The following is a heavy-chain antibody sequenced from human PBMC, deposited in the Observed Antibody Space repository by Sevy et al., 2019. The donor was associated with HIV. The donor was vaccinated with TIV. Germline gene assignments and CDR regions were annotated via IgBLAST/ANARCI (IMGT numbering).Heavy chain of an antibody. J-gene: IGHJ3*02. Sequence: ASVKVSCKVSGYTLTELSMHWVRQAPGKGLEWMGGFDPEDGETIFEQKFQGRVTMTEDTSTDTAYMELSSLRCEDTVVYYCATLRIAVAGTQDMGGAFDIWGQGTMVTVSS. CDR1: GYTLTELS. V-gene: IGHV1-24*01. CDR3: ATLRIAVAGTQDMGGAFDI. D-gene: IGHD6-19*01. CDR2: FDPEDGET.